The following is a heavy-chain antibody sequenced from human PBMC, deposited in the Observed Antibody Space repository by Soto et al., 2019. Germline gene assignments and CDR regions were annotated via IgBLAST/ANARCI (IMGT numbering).Heavy chain of an antibody. V-gene: IGHV4-59*01. Sequence: SETLSLTCTVSGGSISSYYWSWIRQPPGKGLEWIGYIYYSGSTNYNPSLKSRVTISVDTSKNQFSLKLSSVTAADTAVYYCARGGYCSGGSCYWPFDYWGQGTLVTVSS. CDR1: GGSISSYY. CDR3: ARGGYCSGGSCYWPFDY. J-gene: IGHJ4*02. CDR2: IYYSGST. D-gene: IGHD2-15*01.